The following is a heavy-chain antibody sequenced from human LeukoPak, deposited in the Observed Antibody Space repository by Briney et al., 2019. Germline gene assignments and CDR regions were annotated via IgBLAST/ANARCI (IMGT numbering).Heavy chain of an antibody. V-gene: IGHV4-39*07. J-gene: IGHJ5*02. Sequence: PSETLSLTCTVSGGSISSSSYYWGWIRQPPGKGLEWIGEINHSGSTNYNPSLKSRVTISVDTSKNQFSLKLSSVTAADTAVYYCARNYDGFDPWGQGTLVTVSS. D-gene: IGHD1-7*01. CDR1: GGSISSSSYY. CDR3: ARNYDGFDP. CDR2: INHSGST.